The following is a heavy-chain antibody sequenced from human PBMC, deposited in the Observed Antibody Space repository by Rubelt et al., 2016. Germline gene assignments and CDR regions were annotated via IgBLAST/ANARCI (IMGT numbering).Heavy chain of an antibody. CDR3: ARVRAGSSSWYPVFGAFDI. Sequence: QVQLVESGGGVVQPGRSLRLSCAASGFTFSSYGMHWVRQAPGKGLEWVAVVWYDGSNKYYADSVKGRFTISRDNSKNTLYLQMNSLRAEDTAVYYCARVRAGSSSWYPVFGAFDIWGQGTMVTVSS. CDR2: VWYDGSNK. CDR1: GFTFSSYG. J-gene: IGHJ3*02. V-gene: IGHV3-33*01. D-gene: IGHD6-13*01.